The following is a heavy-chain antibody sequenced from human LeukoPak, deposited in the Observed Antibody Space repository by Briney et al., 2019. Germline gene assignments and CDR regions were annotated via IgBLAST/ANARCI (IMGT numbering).Heavy chain of an antibody. D-gene: IGHD5-24*01. Sequence: GESLKISCQGSGCSFSNYWIGWVRQMPGKGLEWMGMIFPSDSDTRYGPSFQGQVTISADKSISTAYLQWSSLKASDTAMYYCARKTDNSFDYWGQGTVVTVSS. CDR1: GCSFSNYW. J-gene: IGHJ4*02. CDR2: IFPSDSDT. CDR3: ARKTDNSFDY. V-gene: IGHV5-51*01.